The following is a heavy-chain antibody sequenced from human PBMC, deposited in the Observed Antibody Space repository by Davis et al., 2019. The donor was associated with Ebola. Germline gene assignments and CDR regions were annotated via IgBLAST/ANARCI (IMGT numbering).Heavy chain of an antibody. V-gene: IGHV3-30-3*01. CDR2: ISYDGSNK. Sequence: GGSLRLSCAASGFTFSSYAMHWVRQAPGKGLEWVAVISYDGSNKYYADSVKGRFTISRDNSKNTLYLQMNSLRAEDTAVYYCAKDYDTAMVPLLDYWGQGTLVTVSS. CDR1: GFTFSSYA. D-gene: IGHD5-18*01. CDR3: AKDYDTAMVPLLDY. J-gene: IGHJ4*02.